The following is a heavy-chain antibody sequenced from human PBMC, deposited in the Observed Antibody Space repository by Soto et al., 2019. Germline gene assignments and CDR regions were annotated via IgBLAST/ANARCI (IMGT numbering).Heavy chain of an antibody. CDR2: IKSKTDGGTT. CDR3: TTRPYYDFWSGYYNYYYYGMDV. J-gene: IGHJ6*02. Sequence: GGSLRLSCAASGFTFSNAWMNWVRQAPGKGLEWVGRIKSKTDGGTTDYAAPVKGRFTISRDDSKNTLYLQMNSLKTEDTAVYYCTTRPYYDFWSGYYNYYYYGMDVWGQGTTVTVSS. CDR1: GFTFSNAW. D-gene: IGHD3-3*01. V-gene: IGHV3-15*07.